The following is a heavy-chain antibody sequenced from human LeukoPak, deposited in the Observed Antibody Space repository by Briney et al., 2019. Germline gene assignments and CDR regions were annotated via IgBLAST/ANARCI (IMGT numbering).Heavy chain of an antibody. V-gene: IGHV3-21*01. Sequence: GGSLRLSCAASGFTFNSYSMNWVRQAPGKGLEWVSSISSSSSYIYYADSVKGRFTISRDNAKNSLYLQMNGLRAEDTAVYYCARGPSGTYYCFDYWGQGTLVTVSS. D-gene: IGHD1-26*01. CDR1: GFTFNSYS. CDR2: ISSSSSYI. CDR3: ARGPSGTYYCFDY. J-gene: IGHJ4*02.